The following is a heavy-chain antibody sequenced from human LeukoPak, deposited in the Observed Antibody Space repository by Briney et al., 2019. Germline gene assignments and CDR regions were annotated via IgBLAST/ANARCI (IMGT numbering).Heavy chain of an antibody. CDR2: ISAYNGNT. CDR1: GYTFTSYG. J-gene: IGHJ4*02. Sequence: ASVKVSCTASGYTFTSYGISWVRQAPGQGLEWMGWISAYNGNTNYAQKLQGRVTMTTDTSTSTAYVELRSLRSDDTAVYYCARAPEGGSEHDWGQGTLVTVSS. CDR3: ARAPEGGSEHD. D-gene: IGHD3-10*01. V-gene: IGHV1-18*04.